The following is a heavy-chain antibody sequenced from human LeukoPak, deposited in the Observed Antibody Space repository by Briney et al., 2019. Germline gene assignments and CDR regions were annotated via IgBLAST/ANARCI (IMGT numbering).Heavy chain of an antibody. CDR2: ISTSSRYI. Sequence: GGSLRLSCAASEFTFSSYEMNWVRQAPGKGLEWVSSISTSSRYIYYKDSVRGRFTISRDDAKNSLYLEMNSLRAEDTAVYYCARADCSSSTCYLRRSWFDPWGQGTLVTVSS. D-gene: IGHD2-2*01. V-gene: IGHV3-21*01. CDR1: EFTFSSYE. J-gene: IGHJ5*02. CDR3: ARADCSSSTCYLRRSWFDP.